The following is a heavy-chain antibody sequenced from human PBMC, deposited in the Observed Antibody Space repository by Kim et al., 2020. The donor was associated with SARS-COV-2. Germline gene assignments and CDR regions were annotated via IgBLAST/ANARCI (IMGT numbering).Heavy chain of an antibody. Sequence: SQTLSLSCAISGDSVSSNSAAWNWIRQSPSRGLEWLGRTYYRSKWYNDYAVSVKSRITINPDTSKNQFSLQLNSVTPEDTAVYYCARVGDYGDYVLGAFDIWGQGTMVTVSS. D-gene: IGHD4-17*01. J-gene: IGHJ3*02. CDR1: GDSVSSNSAA. CDR2: TYYRSKWYN. V-gene: IGHV6-1*01. CDR3: ARVGDYGDYVLGAFDI.